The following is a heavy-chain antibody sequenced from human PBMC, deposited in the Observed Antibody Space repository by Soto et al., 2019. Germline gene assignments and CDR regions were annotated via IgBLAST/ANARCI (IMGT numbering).Heavy chain of an antibody. Sequence: QITLKESGPTLVKPTQTLTLTCTFSGFSLSTSGVGVGWIRQPPGKALEWLALIYWDDDKRYSPSLKSRLTITKDTSKNQVVLTMTNMDPVDTATYYCALLTYYSDSSGYYSSAEYFQHWGQGTLVTVSS. D-gene: IGHD3-22*01. V-gene: IGHV2-5*02. J-gene: IGHJ1*01. CDR2: IYWDDDK. CDR1: GFSLSTSGVG. CDR3: ALLTYYSDSSGYYSSAEYFQH.